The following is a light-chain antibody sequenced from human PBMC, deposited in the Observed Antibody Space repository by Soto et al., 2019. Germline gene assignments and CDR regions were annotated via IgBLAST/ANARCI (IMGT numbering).Light chain of an antibody. CDR3: TSYTISSTLV. J-gene: IGLJ2*01. V-gene: IGLV2-14*01. CDR1: TSDVGGYNY. Sequence: QSALTQPASVSGSPGQSITISCTGTTSDVGGYNYVSWYQQHPGKAPKLMIYEVSNRPSGVSNRFSGSKSGNTASLTISGLQADDEADYYCTSYTISSTLVFGGGTKLT. CDR2: EVS.